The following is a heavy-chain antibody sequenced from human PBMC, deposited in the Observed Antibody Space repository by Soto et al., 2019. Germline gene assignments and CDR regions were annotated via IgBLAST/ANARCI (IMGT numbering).Heavy chain of an antibody. CDR2: IYHSGST. CDR1: GGSISSSNW. CDR3: VRDVGIQPNHGTLDY. Sequence: SETLSLTCAVSGGSISSSNWWSWVRQPPGKGLEWIGEIYHSGSTNYNPSLESRVTISVDKSKNQFSLKLSSVTAADTAVYYCVRDVGIQPNHGTLDYWGQGTLVTVS. D-gene: IGHD5-18*01. J-gene: IGHJ4*02. V-gene: IGHV4-4*02.